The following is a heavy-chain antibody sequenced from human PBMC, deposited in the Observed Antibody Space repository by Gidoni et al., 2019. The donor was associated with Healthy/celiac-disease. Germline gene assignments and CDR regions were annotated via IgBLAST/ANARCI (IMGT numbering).Heavy chain of an antibody. CDR3: ARAAAGTLYFDY. CDR2: IYYSGST. V-gene: IGHV4-59*01. J-gene: IGHJ4*02. Sequence: QVQLQESGPGLVKPSETLSLTCTVSGGSISSYYWSWIRQPPGKGLEWIGYIYYSGSTNYNPSLKSRVTISVDTSKNQFSLKLSSVTAADTAVYYCARAAAGTLYFDYWGQGTLVTVSS. CDR1: GGSISSYY. D-gene: IGHD6-13*01.